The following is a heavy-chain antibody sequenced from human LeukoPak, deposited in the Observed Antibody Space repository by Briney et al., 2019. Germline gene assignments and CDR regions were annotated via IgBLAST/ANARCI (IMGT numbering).Heavy chain of an antibody. CDR1: GFIFGSYW. D-gene: IGHD5-24*01. CDR3: ARDRGWQQFDY. CDR2: IKQDGSEK. J-gene: IGHJ4*01. Sequence: GGSLRLSCAASGFIFGSYWMTWVRQTPGKGLEWVANIKQDGSEKYYVDSVRGRFSISRDNAKNSLYLELNSLRAEDTGVYFCARDRGWQQFDYWGQGTLVTVSS. V-gene: IGHV3-7*01.